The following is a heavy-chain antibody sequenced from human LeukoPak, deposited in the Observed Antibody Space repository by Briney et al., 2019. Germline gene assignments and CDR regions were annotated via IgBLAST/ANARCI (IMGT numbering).Heavy chain of an antibody. V-gene: IGHV3-11*04. CDR3: ARRGYYDSSGYDY. D-gene: IGHD3-22*01. CDR1: GFTFSDYY. Sequence: GGSLRLSCAASGFTFSDYYMSWIRQAPGKGLEWVSSIGGRGSDIYYGDSVKGRFTIFRDNAKNSVYLQMNSLRAEDTAVYYCARRGYYDSSGYDYWGQGTLVTVSS. CDR2: IGGRGSDI. J-gene: IGHJ4*02.